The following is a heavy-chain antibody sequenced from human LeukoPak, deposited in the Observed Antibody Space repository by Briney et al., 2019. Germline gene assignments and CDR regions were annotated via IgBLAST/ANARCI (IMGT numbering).Heavy chain of an antibody. Sequence: SETLSLTCTVSGSSIGTYYWSWIRQPPGKGLEWIGHIYYIGSTNYKPSLKSRVTISLDTSKNQFSLKLSSVTAADTAVYYCARGPTDILTGYYLGYWGQGTLVTVSS. CDR1: GSSIGTYY. J-gene: IGHJ4*02. CDR3: ARGPTDILTGYYLGY. D-gene: IGHD3-9*01. V-gene: IGHV4-59*01. CDR2: IYYIGST.